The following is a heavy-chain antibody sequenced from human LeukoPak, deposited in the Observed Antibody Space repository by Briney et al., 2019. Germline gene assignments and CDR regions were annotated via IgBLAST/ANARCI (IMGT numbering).Heavy chain of an antibody. CDR3: ARDLNYNFDF. D-gene: IGHD5-24*01. CDR1: GFTFSSYA. J-gene: IGHJ4*02. V-gene: IGHV3-74*01. CDR2: IDNDGST. Sequence: GGSLRLSCAASGFTFSSYAINWVRQAPGKGLVWVSRIDNDGSTSYADSVKGRFTISRDNAKNTLYLQMNSLRAEDTALYYCARDLNYNFDFWGQGTLVTVSS.